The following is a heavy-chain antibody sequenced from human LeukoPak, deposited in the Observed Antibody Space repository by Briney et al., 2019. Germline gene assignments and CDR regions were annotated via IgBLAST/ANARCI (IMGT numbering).Heavy chain of an antibody. V-gene: IGHV4-59*01. Sequence: SETLSLTCTVSGGSISSYYWSWIRQPPGKGLEWIGYIYYTGNTNYNPSLKSRVTISVDTPKDQFSLKLSSVTAADTAVYYCARGRGSGSYCFDYWGQGTLVTVSS. CDR3: ARGRGSGSYCFDY. D-gene: IGHD1-26*01. CDR1: GGSISSYY. CDR2: IYYTGNT. J-gene: IGHJ4*02.